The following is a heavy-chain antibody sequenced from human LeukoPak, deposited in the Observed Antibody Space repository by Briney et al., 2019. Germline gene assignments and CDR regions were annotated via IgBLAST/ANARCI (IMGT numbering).Heavy chain of an antibody. Sequence: SVKVSCKASGGTFSSYAISWVRQAPGQGLEWMGGIIPIFGTANYAQKFQGRVTITADESTSTAYMELSSLRSEDTAVYYCARGPITIFGVVIQAPYYFDYWGQGTLVTVSS. V-gene: IGHV1-69*01. CDR3: ARGPITIFGVVIQAPYYFDY. J-gene: IGHJ4*02. CDR1: GGTFSSYA. CDR2: IIPIFGTA. D-gene: IGHD3-3*01.